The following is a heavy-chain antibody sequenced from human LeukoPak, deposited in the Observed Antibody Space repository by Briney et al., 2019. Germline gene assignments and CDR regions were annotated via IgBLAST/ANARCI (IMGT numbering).Heavy chain of an antibody. J-gene: IGHJ4*02. CDR2: ISAGGSPT. V-gene: IGHV3-23*01. CDR1: GFSFSNYA. D-gene: IGHD1-14*01. CDR3: ATKANHLPVDC. Sequence: GESLRLSCAASGFSFSNYAMDWVRQAPGKGLEWVSVISAGGSPTFYADSVKGRFTISRDNSKNTLFLQMTSLRAEDTAMYYCATKANHLPVDCWGQGTLVTVSS.